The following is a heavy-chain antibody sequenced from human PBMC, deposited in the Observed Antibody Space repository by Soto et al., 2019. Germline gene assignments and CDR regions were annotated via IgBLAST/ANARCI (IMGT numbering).Heavy chain of an antibody. CDR2: IRNKANSYST. CDR1: GFTFSDHY. V-gene: IGHV3-72*01. Sequence: EVQLVESGGGLVQPGGSLRLSCAASGFTFSDHYMDWVRQAPGKGLEWVGRIRNKANSYSTQYAVSVKGSFTISRDDSKTSLSLQMNSLKTEETAVYYCTRVQIYADESGRPFDIWGQGTVVTVSS. D-gene: IGHD2-8*01. CDR3: TRVQIYADESGRPFDI. J-gene: IGHJ3*02.